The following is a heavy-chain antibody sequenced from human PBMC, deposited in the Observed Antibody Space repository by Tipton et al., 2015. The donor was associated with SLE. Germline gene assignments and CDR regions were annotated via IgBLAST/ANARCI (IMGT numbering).Heavy chain of an antibody. D-gene: IGHD1-26*01. J-gene: IGHJ5*02. Sequence: LRLSCTVSGGSISSYYWSWIRQPPGKGLEWIGYIYYSGSTSYNPSLKSRVTISVDTSKNQFSLRLTSVTAADTAVYYCASHRTWANNWFDPWGQGTLVTVSS. V-gene: IGHV4-59*01. CDR2: IYYSGST. CDR1: GGSISSYY. CDR3: ASHRTWANNWFDP.